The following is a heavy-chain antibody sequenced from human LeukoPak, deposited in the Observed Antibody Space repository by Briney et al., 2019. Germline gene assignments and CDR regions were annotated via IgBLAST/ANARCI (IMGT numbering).Heavy chain of an antibody. CDR3: ARPRGYCSGGSCFPSDY. D-gene: IGHD2-15*01. CDR1: GFTFSIYW. J-gene: IGHJ4*02. CDR2: IKQDESET. Sequence: PVGSLRLSCAASGFTFSIYWMSWVRQAPGKGLEWVANIKQDESETYYVDSVKGRFTVSRDNAKNSLYLQMDSLRVEDTAVYYCARPRGYCSGGSCFPSDYWGQGTLVTVSS. V-gene: IGHV3-7*03.